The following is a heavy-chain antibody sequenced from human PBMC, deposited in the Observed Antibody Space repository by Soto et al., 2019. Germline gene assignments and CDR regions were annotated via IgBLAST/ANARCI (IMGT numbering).Heavy chain of an antibody. D-gene: IGHD3-16*01. V-gene: IGHV4-34*01. J-gene: IGHJ6*03. CDR1: GGSFSGYY. CDR2: INHSGST. Sequence: SETLSLTCAVYGGSFSGYYWSWIRQPPGKGPEWIGEINHSGSTNYNPSLKSRVTISVGTSKNQFSLKLSSVTAADTAVYYCARTLDYGHMDVWGKGTTVTVSS. CDR3: ARTLDYGHMDV.